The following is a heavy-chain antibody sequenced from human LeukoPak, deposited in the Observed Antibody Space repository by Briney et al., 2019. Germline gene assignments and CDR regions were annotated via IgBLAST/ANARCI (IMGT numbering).Heavy chain of an antibody. D-gene: IGHD3-3*01. CDR3: ARDHFGVVPLLTYYYYGMDV. CDR2: IYTSGST. J-gene: IGHJ6*02. Sequence: SETLSLTCTVSGGSIGSYYWSWIRQPAGKGLEWIGRIYTSGSTNYNPSLKSRVTMSVDTSKNQFSLKLSSVTAADTAVYYCARDHFGVVPLLTYYYYGMDVWGQGTTVTVSS. CDR1: GGSIGSYY. V-gene: IGHV4-4*07.